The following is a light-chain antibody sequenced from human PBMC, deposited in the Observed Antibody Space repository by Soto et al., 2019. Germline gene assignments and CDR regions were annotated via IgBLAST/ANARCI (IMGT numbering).Light chain of an antibody. CDR3: QQYNNWPRT. V-gene: IGKV3-15*01. CDR1: QSVSSN. Sequence: ENVLTHSPGTLSLSPGERATLSCRASQSVSSNLAWYQQKPGQAPRLLIYGASTRATGIPARFSGSGSGTEFTLTISSLQSEDFAVYYCQQYNNWPRTFGQGAKVDVK. CDR2: GAS. J-gene: IGKJ1*01.